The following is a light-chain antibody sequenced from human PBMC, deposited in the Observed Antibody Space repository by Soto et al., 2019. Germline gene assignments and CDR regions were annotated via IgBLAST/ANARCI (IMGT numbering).Light chain of an antibody. CDR3: LQYYTYPLA. V-gene: IGKV1-8*01. Sequence: AIRMTQSPSSISAFTGDRVTITCRTSRPISTYLAWYQQKPGKTPTLLMYAASTLQSGVPSRFSGSGSGTDFTLTISCLQSEDFATYSCLQYYTYPLAFGQGT. CDR1: RPISTY. J-gene: IGKJ1*01. CDR2: AAS.